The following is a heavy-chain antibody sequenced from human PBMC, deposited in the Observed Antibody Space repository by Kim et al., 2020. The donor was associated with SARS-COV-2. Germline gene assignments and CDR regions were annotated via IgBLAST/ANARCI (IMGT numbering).Heavy chain of an antibody. Sequence: GGSLRLSCAASGFTFSSYGMHWVRQAPGKGLEWVAVIWYDGSNKYYADSVKGRFTISRDNSKNTLYLQMNSLRAEDTAVYYCARDWGYSSSWFDYWGQGTLVTVSS. V-gene: IGHV3-33*01. CDR1: GFTFSSYG. D-gene: IGHD6-13*01. CDR2: IWYDGSNK. J-gene: IGHJ4*02. CDR3: ARDWGYSSSWFDY.